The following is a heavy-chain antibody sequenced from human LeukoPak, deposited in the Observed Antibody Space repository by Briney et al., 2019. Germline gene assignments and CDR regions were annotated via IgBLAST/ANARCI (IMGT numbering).Heavy chain of an antibody. CDR1: GGSFSSSTYC. Sequence: SETLSLTCTVSGGSFSSSTYCWGWSRQPPGKGLEWIGNIYYSENTYYNASLKSRATLSADTSRKQFSLKLTSVTAADTAVYYCARRRLGGYFDYWGQGILVTVSS. CDR3: ARRRLGGYFDY. V-gene: IGHV4-39*01. CDR2: IYYSENT. J-gene: IGHJ4*02. D-gene: IGHD3-10*01.